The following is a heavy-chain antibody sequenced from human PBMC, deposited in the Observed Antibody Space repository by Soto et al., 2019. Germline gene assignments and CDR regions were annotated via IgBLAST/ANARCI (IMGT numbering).Heavy chain of an antibody. Sequence: PGGSLRLSCAASGFTFSDYYMSWIRQAPGEGLEWVSYISSSGSTIYYADSVKGRFTISRDNAKNSLYLQMNSLRAEDTAVYYCARAADTAMVTGVDYWGQGTLVTVSS. J-gene: IGHJ4*02. CDR1: GFTFSDYY. D-gene: IGHD5-18*01. V-gene: IGHV3-11*01. CDR3: ARAADTAMVTGVDY. CDR2: ISSSGSTI.